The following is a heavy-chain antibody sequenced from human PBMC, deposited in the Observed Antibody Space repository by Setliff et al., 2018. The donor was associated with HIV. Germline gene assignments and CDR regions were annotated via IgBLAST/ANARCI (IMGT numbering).Heavy chain of an antibody. CDR3: ATHVLQFLEWLSHFDY. CDR1: GGSFSAYY. J-gene: IGHJ4*02. D-gene: IGHD3-3*01. V-gene: IGHV4-34*01. Sequence: SETLSLTCAVYGGSFSAYYWSWIRQTPGKGLEWIGEINHSGGTNYNPSLKSRVTISVDTSKNQFSLKLSSVTAADTAVYYCATHVLQFLEWLSHFDYWGQGTLVTVSS. CDR2: INHSGGT.